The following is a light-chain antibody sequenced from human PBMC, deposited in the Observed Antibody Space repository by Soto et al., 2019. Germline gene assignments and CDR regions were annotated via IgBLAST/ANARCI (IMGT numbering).Light chain of an antibody. CDR2: LNSDGSH. J-gene: IGLJ3*02. Sequence: QLVLTQSPSASASLGASVKLTCTLSSGHSSYAIAWHRQQPEKGPRYLMKLNSDGSHSKGDGIPDRFSGSSSGAERYLTISSLQSEDEADYYCQTWGTGIQVFGGGTK. V-gene: IGLV4-69*01. CDR3: QTWGTGIQV. CDR1: SGHSSYA.